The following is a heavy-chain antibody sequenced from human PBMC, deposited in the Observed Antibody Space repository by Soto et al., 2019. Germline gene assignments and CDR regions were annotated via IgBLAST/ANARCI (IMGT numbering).Heavy chain of an antibody. D-gene: IGHD3-9*01. Sequence: SETLSLTCAVSGGSISSGGYSWSWIRQPPGKGLEWIGYIYHSGSTYYNPSLKSRVTISVDRSKNQFSLKLSSVTAADTAVHYCARRYGYYFDYWGQGTLVTVSS. CDR3: ARRYGYYFDY. J-gene: IGHJ4*02. CDR2: IYHSGST. V-gene: IGHV4-30-2*01. CDR1: GGSISSGGYS.